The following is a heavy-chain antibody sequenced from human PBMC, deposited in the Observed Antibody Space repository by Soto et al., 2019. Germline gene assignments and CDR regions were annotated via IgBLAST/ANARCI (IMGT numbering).Heavy chain of an antibody. CDR1: GFTFSSYA. Sequence: GGSLRLSCAASGFTFSSYAMSWVRQAPGKGLEWVSAISGSGGSTYYADSVKGRFTISRDNSKNTLYLQMNSLRAEDTAVYYCAKDLSLYCSSTSCYLDYGMDVWGRGTTVTVSS. CDR2: ISGSGGST. D-gene: IGHD2-2*01. V-gene: IGHV3-23*01. J-gene: IGHJ6*02. CDR3: AKDLSLYCSSTSCYLDYGMDV.